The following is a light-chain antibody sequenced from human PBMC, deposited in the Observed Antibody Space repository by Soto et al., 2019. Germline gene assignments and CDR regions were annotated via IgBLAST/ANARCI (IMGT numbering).Light chain of an antibody. CDR1: SSDVGAYNY. CDR2: EVS. CDR3: SSYTSSSSDV. Sequence: ALTQPASVSGSPGQSITISCTGTSSDVGAYNYVSWYQQHPGKAPKLMIYEVSNRPSGVSNRFSGSKSGNTASLSIFGLQAEDEADYYCSSYTSSSSDVFGTGTKVTVL. V-gene: IGLV2-14*01. J-gene: IGLJ1*01.